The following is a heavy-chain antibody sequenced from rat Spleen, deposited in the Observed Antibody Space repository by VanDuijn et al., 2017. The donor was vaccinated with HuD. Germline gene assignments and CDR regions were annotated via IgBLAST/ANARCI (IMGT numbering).Heavy chain of an antibody. CDR2: INTGGGNP. CDR1: GFTFSDHG. V-gene: IGHV5S13*01. Sequence: EVQLVESGGGLVQPGRSLKLSCAGSGFTFSDHGMAWVRQTPTKGLEWVASINTGGGNPYYRDSVKGRFTISRDNAKSTLYLQMDSLRSEDTATYYCARGVYGYTYIDYWGQGVMVTVSS. D-gene: IGHD1-9*01. CDR3: ARGVYGYTYIDY. J-gene: IGHJ2*01.